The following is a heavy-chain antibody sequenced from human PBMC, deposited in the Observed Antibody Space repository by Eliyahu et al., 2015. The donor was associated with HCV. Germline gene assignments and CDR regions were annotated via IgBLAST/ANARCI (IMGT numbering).Heavy chain of an antibody. J-gene: IGHJ3*02. Sequence: QVQLVQSGAEVKKPGSSVKVSCKASGGXFSSYAIXWVRQAPGQGLEWMGGIIPIFGTANYAQKFQGRVTITADKSTSTAYMELSSLRSEDTAVYYCARVPEQQLLTSSPPDAFDIWGQGTMVTVSS. CDR2: IIPIFGTA. CDR1: GGXFSSYA. D-gene: IGHD6-13*01. V-gene: IGHV1-69*06. CDR3: ARVPEQQLLTSSPPDAFDI.